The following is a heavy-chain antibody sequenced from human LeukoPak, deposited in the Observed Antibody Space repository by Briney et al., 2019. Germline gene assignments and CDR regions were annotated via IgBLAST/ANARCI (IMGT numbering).Heavy chain of an antibody. CDR3: ARHRDGDSSYWYFDL. CDR1: GGTFSSYA. D-gene: IGHD4-17*01. Sequence: ASVKVSCKASGGTFSSYAISWVRQAPGQGLEWMGGIIPIFGTANYAQKFQGRVTITADESTSTAYMELSSLGSEDTAVYYCARHRDGDSSYWYFDLWGRGTLVTVSS. V-gene: IGHV1-69*13. CDR2: IIPIFGTA. J-gene: IGHJ2*01.